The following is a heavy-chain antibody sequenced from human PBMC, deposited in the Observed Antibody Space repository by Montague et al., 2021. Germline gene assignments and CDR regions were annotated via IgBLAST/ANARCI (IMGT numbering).Heavy chain of an antibody. CDR1: GYTFTSYD. CDR3: ARAFGSSWQGTFNWFDP. J-gene: IGHJ5*02. D-gene: IGHD6-13*01. CDR2: MNPNSGIT. Sequence: SVKVSCKASGYTFTSYDINWVRQATGQGLEWMGWMNPNSGITGYAQKFQGRVTMTRNTSISTAYMKLSLRSEDTAVYYCARAFGSSWQGTFNWFDPWGQGTLVTVSS. V-gene: IGHV1-8*01.